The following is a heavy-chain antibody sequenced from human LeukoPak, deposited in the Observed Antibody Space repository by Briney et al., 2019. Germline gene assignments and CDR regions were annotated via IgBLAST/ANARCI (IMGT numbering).Heavy chain of an antibody. V-gene: IGHV4-38-2*01. D-gene: IGHD6-13*01. CDR2: IYHSGST. CDR3: ARLAAQGGY. J-gene: IGHJ4*02. CDR1: GYSISSGYY. Sequence: SETLSLTCAVSGYSISSGYYWGWIRQPPGKGLEWIGSIYHSGSTYYNPSLKSRATISVDTSKNQFSLKLSSVTAADTAVYYCARLAAQGGYWGQGTLVTVSS.